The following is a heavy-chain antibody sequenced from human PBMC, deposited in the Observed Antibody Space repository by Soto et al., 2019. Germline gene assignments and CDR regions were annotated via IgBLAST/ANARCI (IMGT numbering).Heavy chain of an antibody. CDR3: AASSRITIFGVVTNPPDYYYGMDV. D-gene: IGHD3-3*01. Sequence: GASVKVSCKASGFTFTSSAVQWVRQARGQRLEWIGWIVVGSGNTNYAQKFQERVTITRDMSTSTAYMELSSLRSEDTAVYYCAASSRITIFGVVTNPPDYYYGMDVWGQGTTVTVSS. J-gene: IGHJ6*02. V-gene: IGHV1-58*01. CDR2: IVVGSGNT. CDR1: GFTFTSSA.